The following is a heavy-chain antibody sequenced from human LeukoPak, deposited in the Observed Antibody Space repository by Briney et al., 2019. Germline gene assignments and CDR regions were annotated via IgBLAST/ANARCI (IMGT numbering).Heavy chain of an antibody. CDR1: GFTVSSNY. J-gene: IGHJ3*02. CDR3: ARGSFCGGDCYLYAFDI. CDR2: IYSGGST. Sequence: GGSLRLSCAASGFTVSSNYMSWVRQAPGEGLEWVSVIYSGGSTYYADSVKGRFTISRDNSKNTLYLQMNSLRAEDTAVYYCARGSFCGGDCYLYAFDIWGQGTMVTVSS. V-gene: IGHV3-53*01. D-gene: IGHD2-21*02.